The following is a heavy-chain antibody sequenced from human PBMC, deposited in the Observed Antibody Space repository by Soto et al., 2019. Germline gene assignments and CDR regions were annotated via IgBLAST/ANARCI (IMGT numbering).Heavy chain of an antibody. D-gene: IGHD3-10*01. CDR3: VLYGWGPYYYYGMDV. CDR1: GGTFSSYA. CDR2: IIPIFGTA. V-gene: IGHV1-69*06. J-gene: IGHJ6*02. Sequence: QVQLVQSGAEVKKPGSSVKVSCKASGGTFSSYAISWVRQAPGQGLEWMGGIIPIFGTANYAQKFQGRVTITADKSTNTAHMELSSLRSEVTAVYYCVLYGWGPYYYYGMDVWGQGTTVTVSS.